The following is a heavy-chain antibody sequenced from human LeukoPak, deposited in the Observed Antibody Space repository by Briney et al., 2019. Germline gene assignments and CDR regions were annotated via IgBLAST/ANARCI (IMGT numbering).Heavy chain of an antibody. Sequence: PSETLSLTCTVACGSISSYYWSWIRQPPGKGLEWMGYIYDSGSTNYNPSLKGRVTISGDTSKNKFSLQLSSVTAADTAVYYCARPRLDSGDYPPYFDLWGRGTLVTVSS. D-gene: IGHD4-17*01. J-gene: IGHJ2*01. CDR3: ARPRLDSGDYPPYFDL. CDR1: CGSISSYY. V-gene: IGHV4-59*08. CDR2: IYDSGST.